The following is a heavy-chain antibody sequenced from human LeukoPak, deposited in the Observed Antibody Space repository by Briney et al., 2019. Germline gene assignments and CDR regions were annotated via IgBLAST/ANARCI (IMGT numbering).Heavy chain of an antibody. CDR3: ASERTVDTAMVT. Sequence: SQTLSLTCAVSGGSISSGGYSWSWIRQPPGKGLEWIGYIYHSGSTYYNPSLKSRVTISVDRSKNQFSLKLSSVTAADTAVHYCASERTVDTAMVTWGQGTLVTVSS. J-gene: IGHJ4*02. V-gene: IGHV4-30-2*01. CDR1: GGSISSGGYS. CDR2: IYHSGST. D-gene: IGHD5-18*01.